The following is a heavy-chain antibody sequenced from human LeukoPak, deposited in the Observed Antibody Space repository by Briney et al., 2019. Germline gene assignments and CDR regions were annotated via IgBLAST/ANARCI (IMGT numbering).Heavy chain of an antibody. J-gene: IGHJ4*02. Sequence: ASVKVSCKAPGYTFTGYYMHWVRQAPGQGLEWMGCINRNSGDTIYAHNFQARVTMTRDTSISTAYMELTSLRSDDTAVYYCARGGDGYNRRFDYWGQGTLVTVSS. V-gene: IGHV1-2*02. CDR3: ARGGDGYNRRFDY. CDR1: GYTFTGYY. D-gene: IGHD5-24*01. CDR2: INRNSGDT.